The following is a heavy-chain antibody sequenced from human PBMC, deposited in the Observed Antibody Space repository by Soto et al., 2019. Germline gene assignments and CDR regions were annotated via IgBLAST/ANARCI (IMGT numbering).Heavy chain of an antibody. CDR1: GYTFTSYG. CDR3: ARDLLEWSPGQSRNCFDP. D-gene: IGHD3-3*01. CDR2: ISAYNGNT. V-gene: IGHV1-18*01. J-gene: IGHJ5*02. Sequence: QVQLVQSGAEVKKPGSSVKVSCKASGYTFTSYGISWVRQAPGQGLEWLGWISAYNGNTNYAQKLQGRVTMTTDTSTRTAYMELRSLRSDDTAVYYCARDLLEWSPGQSRNCFDPWGQGTLVTVSS.